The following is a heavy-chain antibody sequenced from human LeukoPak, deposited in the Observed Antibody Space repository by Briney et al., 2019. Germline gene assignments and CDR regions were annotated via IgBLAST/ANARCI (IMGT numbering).Heavy chain of an antibody. CDR2: IKSKTDGGTT. D-gene: IGHD2-2*01. J-gene: IGHJ4*02. CDR3: ARAGQLPQFDY. V-gene: IGHV3-15*01. CDR1: GFTFSNAW. Sequence: MSGGPLRLSCAASGFTFSNAWMSGARRAPGKGREWVGRIKSKTDGGTTDYAAPVKGRFTISRDDSKNTVYLQMNSLRAEDTAVYYCARAGQLPQFDYWGQGTLVTVSS.